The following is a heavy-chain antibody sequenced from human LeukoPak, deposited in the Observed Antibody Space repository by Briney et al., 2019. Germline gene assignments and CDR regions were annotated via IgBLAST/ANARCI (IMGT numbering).Heavy chain of an antibody. CDR1: GYTFTSYG. Sequence: ASVKVSCKASGYTFTSYGISWVRQAPGQGLEWMGWISAYNGNTNYAQKLQGRVTMTTDTSTSTAYMELRNLRSDDTAVYYCARVRLYSYGLYYFDYWGQGTLVTVSS. J-gene: IGHJ4*02. V-gene: IGHV1-18*01. CDR3: ARVRLYSYGLYYFDY. CDR2: ISAYNGNT. D-gene: IGHD5-18*01.